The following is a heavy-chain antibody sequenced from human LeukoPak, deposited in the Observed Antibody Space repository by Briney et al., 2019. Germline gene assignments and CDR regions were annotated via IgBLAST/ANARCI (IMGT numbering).Heavy chain of an antibody. D-gene: IGHD3-22*01. CDR1: GFTFNIHA. Sequence: PGGSLRLPCAASGFTFNIHAMSWVRQAPGRGLEWVSSITSSGEGTWYSDSVKGRFTISRDNTKTTLYLQMNSLRAEDTAIYYCAKDRPNYYGSNGHYYRRNGDYWGQGTQVTVSS. J-gene: IGHJ4*02. CDR2: ITSSGEGT. CDR3: AKDRPNYYGSNGHYYRRNGDY. V-gene: IGHV3-23*01.